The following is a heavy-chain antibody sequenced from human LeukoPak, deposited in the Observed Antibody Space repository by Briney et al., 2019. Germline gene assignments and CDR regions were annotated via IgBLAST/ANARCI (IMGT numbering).Heavy chain of an antibody. CDR3: AREQEYQLLSWQIDWFDP. CDR1: GGTFSNYA. V-gene: IGHV1-18*01. CDR2: ISAYNGNT. D-gene: IGHD2-2*01. J-gene: IGHJ5*02. Sequence: ASVKVSCKASGGTFSNYAIGWVRQAPGQGLEWMGWISAYNGNTNYAQKLQGRVTMTTDTSTSTAYMELRSLRSDDTAVYYCAREQEYQLLSWQIDWFDPWGQGTLVTVSS.